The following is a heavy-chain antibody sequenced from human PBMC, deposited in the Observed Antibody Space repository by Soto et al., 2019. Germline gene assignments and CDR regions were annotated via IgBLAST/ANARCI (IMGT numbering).Heavy chain of an antibody. J-gene: IGHJ6*02. Sequence: GGSLRLSCAASGFTFDDYAMHWVRQAPGKGLEWVSGISWNSGSIGYADSVKGRFTISRDNAKNSLYLQMNSLRAEDTALYYCAKDIQLGYYYGMDVWGQGTTVTVSS. V-gene: IGHV3-9*01. D-gene: IGHD2-2*01. CDR3: AKDIQLGYYYGMDV. CDR1: GFTFDDYA. CDR2: ISWNSGSI.